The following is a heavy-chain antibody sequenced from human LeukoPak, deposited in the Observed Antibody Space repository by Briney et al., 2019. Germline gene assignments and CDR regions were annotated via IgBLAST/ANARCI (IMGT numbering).Heavy chain of an antibody. D-gene: IGHD3-3*01. CDR2: MNPNSGNT. CDR1: GYTFTSYD. J-gene: IGHJ6*03. V-gene: IGHV1-8*03. CDR3: ARGLSGYHHSYYYHYYMDV. Sequence: ASVKVSCKASGYTFTSYDINWVRQATGQGLEWMGWMNPNSGNTGYAQKFQGRVTITRNTSISTAYMELSSLRSEDTAVYYCARGLSGYHHSYYYHYYMDVWGKGTTATVSS.